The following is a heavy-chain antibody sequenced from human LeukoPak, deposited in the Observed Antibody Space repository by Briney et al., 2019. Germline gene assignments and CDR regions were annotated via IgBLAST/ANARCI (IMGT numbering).Heavy chain of an antibody. V-gene: IGHV1-8*01. CDR2: MNPNSGNT. CDR1: GYTFTSYD. J-gene: IGHJ4*02. D-gene: IGHD1-26*01. CDR3: ARGPLWELLRY. Sequence: ASVKVSCKASGYTFTSYDINWVRQATGQGLEWMGWMNPNSGNTGYAQKFRGRVTMTRNTSISTAYMELSSLRSGDTAVYYCARGPLWELLRYWGQGTLVTVSS.